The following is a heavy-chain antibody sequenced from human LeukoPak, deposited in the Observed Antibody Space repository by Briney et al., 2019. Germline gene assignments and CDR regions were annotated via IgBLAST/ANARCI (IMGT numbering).Heavy chain of an antibody. V-gene: IGHV6-1*01. CDR2: TYYRSKWYN. Sequence: SQTLSLTCAISGDSVSSNTAAWNWIRQSPSRGLEWLGRTYYRSKWYNNYAVSVKSRISINPDTSKHQISLQLKSVTPEDTAVYYCAREQTGDQNFDSWGQGTLVTVSS. D-gene: IGHD7-27*01. CDR3: AREQTGDQNFDS. CDR1: GDSVSSNTAA. J-gene: IGHJ4*02.